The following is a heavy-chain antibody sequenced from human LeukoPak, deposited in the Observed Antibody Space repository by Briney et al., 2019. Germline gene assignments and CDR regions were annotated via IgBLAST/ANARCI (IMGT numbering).Heavy chain of an antibody. CDR3: ARVGYDWYYYYYMDV. V-gene: IGHV4-39*01. Sequence: SETLSLTCTVSGGSISSNSYYWGWIRQPPGKGLEWIGSIYYTGSTYYNPSLKSRVTISVDTSKNQFSLKLRSVTAADTAVYYCARVGYDWYYYYYMDVWGKGTTVTVSS. CDR1: GGSISSNSYY. CDR2: IYYTGST. D-gene: IGHD3-3*01. J-gene: IGHJ6*03.